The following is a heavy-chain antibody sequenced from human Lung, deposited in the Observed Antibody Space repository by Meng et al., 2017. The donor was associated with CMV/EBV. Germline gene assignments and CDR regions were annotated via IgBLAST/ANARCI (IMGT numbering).Heavy chain of an antibody. CDR3: ARVVDTSGSCYQSLPY. V-gene: IGHV3-7*01. D-gene: IGHD3-10*01. Sequence: GGSXRLXCIGSGFTFSSYWMTWVRQAPGKGLEWVANIKQDGSQIYYVDSVRGRFTISRDNARNSLYLQMNNLRAEDTALYYCARVVDTSGSCYQSLPYWGQGTXVTVSS. CDR2: IKQDGSQI. J-gene: IGHJ4*02. CDR1: GFTFSSYW.